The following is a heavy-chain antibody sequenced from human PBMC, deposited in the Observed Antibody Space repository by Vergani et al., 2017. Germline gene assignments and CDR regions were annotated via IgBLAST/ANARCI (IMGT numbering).Heavy chain of an antibody. D-gene: IGHD6-13*01. Sequence: EVQLVESGGGLVKPGGSLRLSCAASGFTFSSYSMNWVRQAPGKGLEWVSSISSSSSYIYYADSVKGRFTISRDNAKNSLYLQMNSLRAEDTALYYCAKDRDSSSWYVDYWGQGTLVTVSS. CDR1: GFTFSSYS. CDR2: ISSSSSYI. V-gene: IGHV3-21*04. J-gene: IGHJ4*02. CDR3: AKDRDSSSWYVDY.